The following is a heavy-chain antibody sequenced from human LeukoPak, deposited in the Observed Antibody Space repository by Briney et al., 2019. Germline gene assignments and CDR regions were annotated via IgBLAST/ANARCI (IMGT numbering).Heavy chain of an antibody. V-gene: IGHV1-2*06. D-gene: IGHD3-10*01. CDR1: GGTFSSYA. J-gene: IGHJ4*02. Sequence: ASVKVSCKASGGTFSSYAISWVRQAPGQGLEWMGRINPNSGGTNYAQKFQGRVTMTRDTSISTAYMELSRLRSDDTAVYYCARDDPLIWFGESLTLYWGQGTLVTVSS. CDR3: ARDDPLIWFGESLTLY. CDR2: INPNSGGT.